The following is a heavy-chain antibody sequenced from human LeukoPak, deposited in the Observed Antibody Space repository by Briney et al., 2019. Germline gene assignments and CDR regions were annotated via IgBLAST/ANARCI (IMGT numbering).Heavy chain of an antibody. CDR1: GGSFSGYY. D-gene: IGHD2/OR15-2a*01. CDR3: ARIRRVLYDAFDM. Sequence: SETLSLTCAVYGGSFSGYYWSWIRQPPGKGLEWIGEINHSGSTNYNPSLKSRVTISVDTSKNQFSLKLSSVTAADTAVYYCARIRRVLYDAFDMWGQGTKVTVSS. J-gene: IGHJ3*02. V-gene: IGHV4-34*01. CDR2: INHSGST.